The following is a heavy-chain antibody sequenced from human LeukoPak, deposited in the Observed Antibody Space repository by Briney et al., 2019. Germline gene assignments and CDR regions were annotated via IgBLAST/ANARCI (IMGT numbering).Heavy chain of an antibody. CDR3: TRDEYGVGSNFFDY. CDR2: ITNKAFGGTA. Sequence: GGSLRLSCTSSEFNFGDYAMSWFRQAPARGREGVGFITNKAFGGTAEYAASVKGRFTISRDDSRSIAYLHMDNLRTENTGVYYCTRDEYGVGSNFFDYWGQGTLVTVSS. CDR1: EFNFGDYA. J-gene: IGHJ4*02. D-gene: IGHD4-17*01. V-gene: IGHV3-49*03.